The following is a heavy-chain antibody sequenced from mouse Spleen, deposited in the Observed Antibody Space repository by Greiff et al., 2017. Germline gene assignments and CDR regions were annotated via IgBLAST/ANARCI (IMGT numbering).Heavy chain of an antibody. CDR1: GFTFSSYA. D-gene: IGHD2-1*01. CDR2: ISSGGGNT. J-gene: IGHJ2*01. Sequence: EVMLVESGGGLVKLGGSLKLSCAASGFTFSSYAMSWVRQTPEKRLEWVATISSGGGNTYYPDSVKGRFTISRDNAKNTLYLQMSSLKSEDTAMYYCARLKIYGNPFDYWGQGTTLTVFS. CDR3: ARLKIYGNPFDY. V-gene: IGHV5-9*01.